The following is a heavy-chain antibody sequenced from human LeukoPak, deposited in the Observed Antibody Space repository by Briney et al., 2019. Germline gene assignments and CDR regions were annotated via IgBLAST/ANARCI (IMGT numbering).Heavy chain of an antibody. D-gene: IGHD5-24*01. CDR2: ISAYNGNT. CDR3: VKMATTTGFGYYFDY. J-gene: IGHJ4*02. CDR1: GYTFTSYG. Sequence: ASVKVSCKASGYTFTSYGISWVRQAPGQGLEWMGWISAYNGNTNYAQKIQGRVTMTTDTSTSTAYMELRSLRSDDTAVYYCVKMATTTGFGYYFDYWGQGTLVTVSS. V-gene: IGHV1-18*01.